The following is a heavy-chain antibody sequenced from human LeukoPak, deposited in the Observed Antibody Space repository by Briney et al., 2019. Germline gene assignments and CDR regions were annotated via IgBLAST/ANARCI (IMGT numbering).Heavy chain of an antibody. V-gene: IGHV3-13*01. CDR1: GFTFSSYD. Sequence: PGGSLRLSCAASGFTFSSYDMHWVRHATGKGLEWVSAIGTAGDTYYPGSVKGRFTISRENAKNSLYLQMNSLRAGDTAVYYCARVSRRGSYHFDYWGQGTLVTVSS. J-gene: IGHJ4*02. CDR3: ARVSRRGSYHFDY. CDR2: IGTAGDT. D-gene: IGHD1-26*01.